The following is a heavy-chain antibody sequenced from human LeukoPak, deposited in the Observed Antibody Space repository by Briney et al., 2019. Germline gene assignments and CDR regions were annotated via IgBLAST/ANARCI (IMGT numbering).Heavy chain of an antibody. V-gene: IGHV4-59*01. J-gene: IGHJ5*02. CDR2: FHNSRTT. CDR3: ARGHLGLSP. Sequence: SETLSLTCTVSGGSISGYSWTWIRQPPGQGLEWIGYFHNSRTTSYNPSLTGRVIISVDTAMDQISLKLNSVTAADTAVYYCARGHLGLSPWGQGTLVSVSS. D-gene: IGHD3-10*01. CDR1: GGSISGYS.